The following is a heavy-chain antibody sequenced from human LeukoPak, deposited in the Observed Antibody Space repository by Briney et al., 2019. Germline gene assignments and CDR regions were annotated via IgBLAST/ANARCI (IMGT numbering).Heavy chain of an antibody. CDR1: GYSISSGYY. V-gene: IGHV4-38-2*02. CDR2: IYHSGST. Sequence: SETLSLTCSVSGYSISSGYYWGWIRQPPGKGLEWIGSIYHSGSTYYNPSLKSRVTISVDTSKNQFSLKMSSVTAADTAVYYCARANWNRGYYFDYWGQGTLVTVSS. J-gene: IGHJ4*02. CDR3: ARANWNRGYYFDY. D-gene: IGHD1-20*01.